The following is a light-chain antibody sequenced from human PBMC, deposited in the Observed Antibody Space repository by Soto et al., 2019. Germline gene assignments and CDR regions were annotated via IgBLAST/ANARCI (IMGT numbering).Light chain of an antibody. J-gene: IGKJ4*01. Sequence: EIVLTQCRVSVYMSAGERATLSYMASQDIRHNYLAWYQQNPGQAPRLLIYGAITRATGIPDRFSFSGSGTDFTLTSSGLEPEDFPVQSCQQYTHWPGTFGGGTKVDIK. CDR3: QQYTHWPGT. V-gene: IGKV3-20*01. CDR1: QDIRHNY. CDR2: GAI.